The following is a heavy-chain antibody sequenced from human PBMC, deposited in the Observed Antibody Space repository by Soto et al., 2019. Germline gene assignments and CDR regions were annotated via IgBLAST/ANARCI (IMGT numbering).Heavy chain of an antibody. J-gene: IGHJ6*02. D-gene: IGHD3-3*01. CDR1: GFTFSSYG. V-gene: IGHV3-30*18. CDR2: ISYDGSNK. CDR3: AKEVWSGPMDV. Sequence: QVQLVESGGGVVQPGRSLRLSCAASGFTFSSYGMHWVRQAPGKGLEWVAVISYDGSNKYYADSVKGRFTISRDNSKNTLYLQMNSLRAEDTAVYYCAKEVWSGPMDVWGQGTTVNVSS.